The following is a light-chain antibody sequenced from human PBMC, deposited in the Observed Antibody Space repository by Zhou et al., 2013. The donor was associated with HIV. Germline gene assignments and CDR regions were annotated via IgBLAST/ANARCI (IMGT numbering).Light chain of an antibody. CDR2: GAS. J-gene: IGKJ5*01. V-gene: IGKV3-20*01. Sequence: EIVVTQSPGTLSLSPGERATLSCRASQSVFSNYLAWYQQKPGQAPRLLIYGASSRATGIPDRFSGGGSGTDFTLTISRLEPEDLAVYFCQQYGSSPISFGQGTRLDI. CDR3: QQYGSSPIS. CDR1: QSVFSNY.